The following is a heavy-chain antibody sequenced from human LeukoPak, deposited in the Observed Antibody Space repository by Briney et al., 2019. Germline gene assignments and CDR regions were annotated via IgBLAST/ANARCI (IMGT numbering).Heavy chain of an antibody. CDR3: AKVLPFSATPRGYFDY. J-gene: IGHJ4*02. D-gene: IGHD2-15*01. CDR2: ISGSGGST. CDR1: GFTFSSYA. Sequence: GGSLRLSCAASGFTFSSYAMSWVRQAPGKGLEWVSAISGSGGSTYCADSVKGRFTISRDNSKNTLYLQMNSLRAEDTAVYYCAKVLPFSATPRGYFDYWGQGTLVTVSS. V-gene: IGHV3-23*01.